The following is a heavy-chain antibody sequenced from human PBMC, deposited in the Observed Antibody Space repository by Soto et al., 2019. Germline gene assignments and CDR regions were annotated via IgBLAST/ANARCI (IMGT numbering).Heavy chain of an antibody. V-gene: IGHV4-38-2*01. J-gene: IGHJ1*01. CDR1: GYSISSGYY. Sequence: KTSETLSLTCGVSGYSISSGYYWGWLRQPPGKGLEWIGSVYHSGTTYSNPSLKSRVTIWLDTSKNQFSLKLSSVTAADTAMYYCTRSMFSSSWFAGSWGQGILVTVYS. D-gene: IGHD6-13*01. CDR2: VYHSGTT. CDR3: TRSMFSSSWFAGS.